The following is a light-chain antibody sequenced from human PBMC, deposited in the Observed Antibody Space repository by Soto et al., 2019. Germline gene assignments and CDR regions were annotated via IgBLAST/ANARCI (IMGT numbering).Light chain of an antibody. Sequence: DIQLTQSPSFLSASVGDRVTITCRASQAIRSNLAWYQQKPGKAPKLLIYAASTLQSGVPSRFSGSGSGTEFTLTITSLQPEDFAAYYCQHFNSYPITFGQGTRLEIK. CDR3: QHFNSYPIT. CDR2: AAS. J-gene: IGKJ5*01. CDR1: QAIRSN. V-gene: IGKV1-9*01.